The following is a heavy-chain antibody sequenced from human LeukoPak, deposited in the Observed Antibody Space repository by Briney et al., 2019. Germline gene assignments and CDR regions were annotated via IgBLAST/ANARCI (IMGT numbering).Heavy chain of an antibody. Sequence: ASVKVSCKASGYTFTSYYMHWVRQAPGQGLEWMGIIDPSGGSTSYAQKFQGRVTMTRDTSTSTVYMELSSLRSEDTAVYYCARDRRPYYYYYGMDVWGQGTTVTVSS. CDR1: GYTFTSYY. J-gene: IGHJ6*02. V-gene: IGHV1-46*01. CDR3: ARDRRPYYYYYGMDV. CDR2: IDPSGGST.